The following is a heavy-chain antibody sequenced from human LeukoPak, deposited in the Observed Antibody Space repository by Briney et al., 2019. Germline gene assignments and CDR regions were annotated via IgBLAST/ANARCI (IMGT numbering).Heavy chain of an antibody. D-gene: IGHD3-10*01. V-gene: IGHV4-59*01. J-gene: IGHJ5*02. CDR1: GGSISSYY. CDR2: IYYSGST. Sequence: SETLSLTCTVSGGSISSYYWSWIRQPPGKGLEWIGYIYYSGSTNYNPSLKSRVTISVDTSKNQFSLKLSSVTAADTAVYYCARFFAGTTVRGVMGWFDPWGQGTLVTVSS. CDR3: ARFFAGTTVRGVMGWFDP.